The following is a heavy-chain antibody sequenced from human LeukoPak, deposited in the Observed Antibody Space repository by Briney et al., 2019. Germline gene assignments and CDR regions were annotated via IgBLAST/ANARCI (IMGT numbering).Heavy chain of an antibody. J-gene: IGHJ4*02. Sequence: GGSLRLSCAASGFTFSKYWKLWVRHAPGKGLDSVSRIDTDGTVTTYADSVKGRFTVSRDNADNTMFLQMNSVRDEDTAVYCCATKQWLAPPPDSWGQGTPVTVSS. CDR2: IDTDGTVT. CDR1: GFTFSKYW. V-gene: IGHV3-74*01. D-gene: IGHD6-19*01. CDR3: ATKQWLAPPPDS.